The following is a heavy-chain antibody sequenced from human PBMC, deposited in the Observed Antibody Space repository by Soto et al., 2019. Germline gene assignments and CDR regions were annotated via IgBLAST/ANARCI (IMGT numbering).Heavy chain of an antibody. CDR2: IYPGDSDT. D-gene: IGHD3-10*01. CDR3: ARAMVRGKNYYGVDV. J-gene: IGHJ6*02. V-gene: IGHV5-51*03. Sequence: EVQLVRSGAEVKKPGESLKISCKGSGYSFTNYWIGWVRQMPGKGLEWMGIIYPGDSDTRYSPSFQVQVTISADKSISTAYLQWSSLKASDTAMYYCARAMVRGKNYYGVDVWGQGTTVTVSS. CDR1: GYSFTNYW.